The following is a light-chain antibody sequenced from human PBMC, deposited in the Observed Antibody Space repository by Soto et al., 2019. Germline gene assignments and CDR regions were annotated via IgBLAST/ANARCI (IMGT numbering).Light chain of an antibody. CDR3: QHYNSYSEA. J-gene: IGKJ1*01. Sequence: DIQMTQSPSTLSASVGDRVAITCRASQTVSTWLAWYQQKPGTAPRLLIYKASTLKSGVPSRFSGSGSGTEFTLTISSLQPDDFATYYCQHYNSYSEAFGQGTKV. CDR1: QTVSTW. V-gene: IGKV1-5*03. CDR2: KAS.